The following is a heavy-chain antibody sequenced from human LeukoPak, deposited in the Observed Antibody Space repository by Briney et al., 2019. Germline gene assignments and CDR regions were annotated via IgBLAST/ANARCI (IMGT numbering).Heavy chain of an antibody. CDR3: ARVVFDGSISRRFDS. CDR1: GYTFIAYY. CDR2: INPNTGDT. V-gene: IGHV1-2*02. D-gene: IGHD3-3*02. Sequence: ASVKVSCKTSGYTFIAYYVHWVRQAPGQGLECMGWINPNTGDTTYAQQFQGRVTMTRDTSLSTVYMELSSLRSDDTAVYYCARVVFDGSISRRFDSWDQGTQVAVFS. J-gene: IGHJ4*02.